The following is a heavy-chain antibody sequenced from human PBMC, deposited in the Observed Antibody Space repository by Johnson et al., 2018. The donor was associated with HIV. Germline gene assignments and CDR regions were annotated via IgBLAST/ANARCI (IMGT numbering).Heavy chain of an antibody. CDR1: GFTFDDYG. CDR2: INWNGGSA. D-gene: IGHD3-10*01. J-gene: IGHJ3*02. Sequence: MQLVESGGGVVRPGGSLRLSCAASGFTFDDYGMSWVRQPPGKGLEWVSGINWNGGSAGYAESVKGRFTISRDNAKNSLYLQMTSLRAEDTAFYYCAREGWEITMIQGAFDIWGQGTMVTVSS. V-gene: IGHV3-20*04. CDR3: AREGWEITMIQGAFDI.